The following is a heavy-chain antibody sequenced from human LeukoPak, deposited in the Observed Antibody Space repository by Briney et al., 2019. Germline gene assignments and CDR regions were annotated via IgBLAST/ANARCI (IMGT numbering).Heavy chain of an antibody. D-gene: IGHD7-27*01. V-gene: IGHV4-4*07. CDR3: ARELTGDTLPWFDP. J-gene: IGHJ5*02. CDR2: IYSSGST. Sequence: SETLSLTCTVSGGSISSYYWSWIRQPAGKGLEWIGRIYSSGSTNYNPSLKSRVTISVDTSKNQFSLKLSSVTAADTAVYYCARELTGDTLPWFDPWGQGTLVTVSS. CDR1: GGSISSYY.